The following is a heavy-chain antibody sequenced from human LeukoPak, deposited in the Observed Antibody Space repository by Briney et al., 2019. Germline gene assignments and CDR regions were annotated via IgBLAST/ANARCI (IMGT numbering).Heavy chain of an antibody. CDR2: INSDGSST. J-gene: IGHJ4*02. D-gene: IGHD3-10*01. Sequence: GVSVRLSCAACGFTLSILGVHWVRHARGKGLVWVSRINSDGSSTSYADSVKGRFTISRDNAKNTLYLQMNSLRAEDTAVYYCARVYYSWGQGTLVTVSS. V-gene: IGHV3-74*01. CDR3: ARVYYS. CDR1: GFTLSILG.